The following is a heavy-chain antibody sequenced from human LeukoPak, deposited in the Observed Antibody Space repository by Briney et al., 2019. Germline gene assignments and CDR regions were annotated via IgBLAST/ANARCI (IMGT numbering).Heavy chain of an antibody. D-gene: IGHD3-10*01. CDR2: ISWDGGST. J-gene: IGHJ6*03. Sequence: GGSLRLSCAASGFTFDDYAMHWVRQAPGRGLEWVSLISWDGGSTYYADSVKGRFTISRDNSKNSLYLQMNSLRAEDTALYYCAKGAPGEVHYMDVWGKGTTVTVSS. V-gene: IGHV3-43D*03. CDR3: AKGAPGEVHYMDV. CDR1: GFTFDDYA.